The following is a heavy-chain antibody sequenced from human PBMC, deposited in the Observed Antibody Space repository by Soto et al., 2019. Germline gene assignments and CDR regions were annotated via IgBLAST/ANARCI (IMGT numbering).Heavy chain of an antibody. J-gene: IGHJ4*02. V-gene: IGHV4-34*01. Sequence: SETLSLTCAVYGGSFSGDYWIWIRQPPGKGLEWIGEINHSGSTNYNPSLKSRVTISVDTSKNQFSLKLSSVTAADTAVYYCARGLRVLAAAGVYYFDYWGQGTLVTVSS. CDR2: INHSGST. CDR3: ARGLRVLAAAGVYYFDY. CDR1: GGSFSGDY. D-gene: IGHD6-13*01.